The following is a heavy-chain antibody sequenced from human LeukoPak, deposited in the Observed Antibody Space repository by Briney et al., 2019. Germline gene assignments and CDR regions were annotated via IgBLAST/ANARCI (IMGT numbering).Heavy chain of an antibody. D-gene: IGHD2-2*01. CDR3: AREEYQLPWVWWCDL. V-gene: IGHV3-66*02. J-gene: IGHJ5*02. Sequence: GGSLRLSCAASGFNASSNYMSWVRHAPGEGLEWGSVIYKDCPKYYADFVEGRFNNSRDKPKNTLYLQMNSLRAEDTGVYYCAREEYQLPWVWWCDLWGQGSLVSVSS. CDR1: GFNASSNY. CDR2: IYKDCPK.